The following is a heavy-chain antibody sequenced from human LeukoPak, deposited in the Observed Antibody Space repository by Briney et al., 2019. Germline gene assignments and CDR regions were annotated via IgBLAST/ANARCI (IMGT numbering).Heavy chain of an antibody. CDR1: GGSISSSSYY. CDR2: IYYSGST. D-gene: IGHD2-2*01. CDR3: TSIYCSSTSCHLLDY. J-gene: IGHJ4*02. Sequence: SETLSLTCTVSGGSISSSSYYWGWIRQPPGKGLEWIGSIYYSGSTYYSPSLKSRVTISVDTSKNQFSLKLSSVTAADTAVYYCTSIYCSSTSCHLLDYWGQGTLVTVSS. V-gene: IGHV4-39*07.